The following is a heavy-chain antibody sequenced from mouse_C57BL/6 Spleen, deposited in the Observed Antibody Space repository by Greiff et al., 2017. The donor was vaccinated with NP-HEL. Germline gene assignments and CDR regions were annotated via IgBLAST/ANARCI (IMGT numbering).Heavy chain of an antibody. CDR1: GYTFTSYW. CDR2: IDPSDSET. CDR3: ARESDITPYAMDY. D-gene: IGHD1-1*01. V-gene: IGHV1-52*01. J-gene: IGHJ4*01. Sequence: QVQLQQPGAELVRPGSSVKLSCKASGYTFTSYWMHWVKQRPIQGLEWIGNIDPSDSETHYNQKFKDKATLTVDKSSSTAYMQLSSLTSEDSAVYYCARESDITPYAMDYWGQGTSVTVSS.